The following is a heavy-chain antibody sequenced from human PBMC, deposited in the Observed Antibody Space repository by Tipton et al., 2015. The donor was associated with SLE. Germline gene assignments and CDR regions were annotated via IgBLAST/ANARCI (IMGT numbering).Heavy chain of an antibody. D-gene: IGHD1-26*01. V-gene: IGHV4-34*01. CDR2: INHSGST. Sequence: TLSLTCAVYGGSFSGYYWSWIRQPPGKGLEWIGEINHSGSTNYNPSLKSRVTISVDTSKNQFSLKLSSVTAADTAVYYCARRGVDSGRYDDYWGQGTLVTVSS. J-gene: IGHJ4*02. CDR1: GGSFSGYY. CDR3: ARRGVDSGRYDDY.